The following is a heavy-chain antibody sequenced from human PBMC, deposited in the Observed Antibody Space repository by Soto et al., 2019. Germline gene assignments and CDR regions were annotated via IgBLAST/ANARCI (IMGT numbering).Heavy chain of an antibody. CDR3: TRHSSEVLCSDRSCYFDY. V-gene: IGHV3-73*01. CDR2: IRTKTNAYAT. J-gene: IGHJ4*02. Sequence: EVQLVESGGGLVQPGGSLKLSCAASGFTFSDSAIHWVRQASGKGLERVGRIRTKTNAYATTYAESLNGRLTISRDDSNNTAYLLMNSLKIEDTAVYYCTRHSSEVLCSDRSCYFDYWGQGTLVTVSS. D-gene: IGHD2-15*01. CDR1: GFTFSDSA.